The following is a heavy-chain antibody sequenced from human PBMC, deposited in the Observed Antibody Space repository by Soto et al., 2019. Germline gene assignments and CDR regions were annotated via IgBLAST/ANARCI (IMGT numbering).Heavy chain of an antibody. D-gene: IGHD3-10*01. CDR1: GGSLSRGGYF. CDR2: MYHSGST. J-gene: IGHJ4*02. V-gene: IGHV4-30-2*05. CDR3: ARAQGSGFLVS. Sequence: TPSLPRPVSGGSLSRGGYFLSWIRQPPGKGLEWIGYMYHSGSTYYNPSLKSRVTISVDTSKNQFSLKLSSVTAADTAVYYCARAQGSGFLVSWGQGTLVTVSS.